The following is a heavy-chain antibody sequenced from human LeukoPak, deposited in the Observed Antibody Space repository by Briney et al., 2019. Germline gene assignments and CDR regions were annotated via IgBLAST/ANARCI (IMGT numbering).Heavy chain of an antibody. J-gene: IGHJ4*02. Sequence: ASVKVSCKASGGTFSSYAISWVRQAPGQGLEWMGRVIPILGIANYAQKFQGRVTITADESTSTAYMELSSLRSEDTAVYYSARDPPYCSSTSCEEAPFDYWGQGTLVTVSS. V-gene: IGHV1-69*04. CDR2: VIPILGIA. D-gene: IGHD2-2*01. CDR3: ARDPPYCSSTSCEEAPFDY. CDR1: GGTFSSYA.